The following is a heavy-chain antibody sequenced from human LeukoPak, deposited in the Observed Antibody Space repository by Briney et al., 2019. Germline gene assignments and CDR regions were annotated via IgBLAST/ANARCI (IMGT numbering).Heavy chain of an antibody. CDR3: ARETTIPPYYFDY. CDR1: GYTFTSYD. V-gene: IGHV1-8*01. D-gene: IGHD3-9*01. J-gene: IGHJ4*02. CDR2: MSPNSGNT. Sequence: GSVKVSCKASGYTFTSYDITWVRQAPGQGLEWMGWMSPNSGNTGYAQKFQGRVTMNRNTSITTAYMELSSLTSEDTAVYYCARETTIPPYYFDYWGLGSQVTVSP.